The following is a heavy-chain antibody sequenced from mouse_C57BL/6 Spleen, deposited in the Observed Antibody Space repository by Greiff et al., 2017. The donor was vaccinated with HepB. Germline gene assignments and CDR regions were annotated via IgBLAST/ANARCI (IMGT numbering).Heavy chain of an antibody. Sequence: QVQLQQSGAELVKPGASVKLSCKASGYTFTSYWMQWVKQRPGQGLEWIGEIDPSDSYTNYNQKFKGKATLTVDTSSSTAYMQLSSLTSEDSAVYYCARWRSTMISYFDYWGQGTTLTVSS. CDR2: IDPSDSYT. J-gene: IGHJ2*01. V-gene: IGHV1-50*01. CDR3: ARWRSTMISYFDY. CDR1: GYTFTSYW. D-gene: IGHD2-4*01.